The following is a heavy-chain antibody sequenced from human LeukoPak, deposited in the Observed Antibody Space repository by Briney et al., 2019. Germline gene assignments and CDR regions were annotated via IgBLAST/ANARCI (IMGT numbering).Heavy chain of an antibody. J-gene: IGHJ3*02. CDR2: INHSGST. Sequence: SETLSLTCAVYGGSFSGYYWSWIRQPPGKGLEWIGEINHSGSTNYNPSLKGRVTISEDTSKNRFSLKMSSVTAADTAVYYCARIGYRCSGGSRYSGAFDIWGQGTMVTVSS. CDR1: GGSFSGYY. V-gene: IGHV4-34*01. D-gene: IGHD2-15*01. CDR3: ARIGYRCSGGSRYSGAFDI.